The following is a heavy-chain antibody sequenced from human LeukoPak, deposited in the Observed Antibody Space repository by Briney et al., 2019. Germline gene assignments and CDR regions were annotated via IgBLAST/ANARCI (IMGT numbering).Heavy chain of an antibody. CDR3: ARDETICSSTSCYKPDFDY. CDR1: GFTFSSYS. J-gene: IGHJ4*02. D-gene: IGHD2-2*02. CDR2: ISSSSSYI. Sequence: GGSLRLSCAASGFTFSSYSMNWVRQVPGKGLEWVSSISSSSSYIYYADSVKGRFTISRDNAKNSLYLQMNSLRAEDTAVYYCARDETICSSTSCYKPDFDYWGQGTLVTVSS. V-gene: IGHV3-21*01.